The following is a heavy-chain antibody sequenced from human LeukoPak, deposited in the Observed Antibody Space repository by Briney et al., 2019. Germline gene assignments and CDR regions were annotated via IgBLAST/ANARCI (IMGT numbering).Heavy chain of an antibody. CDR1: GFTFSNYW. D-gene: IGHD1-1*01. Sequence: GGSLRLSCAASGFTFSNYWISRVRQAPGKGLEWVANINQDGGEKYYVDSVRGRFTISRDNARNSLYLQMNSLRAEDTAVYYCAISSPVATVGYWDQGTLVTVSS. J-gene: IGHJ4*02. CDR2: INQDGGEK. CDR3: AISSPVATVGY. V-gene: IGHV3-7*01.